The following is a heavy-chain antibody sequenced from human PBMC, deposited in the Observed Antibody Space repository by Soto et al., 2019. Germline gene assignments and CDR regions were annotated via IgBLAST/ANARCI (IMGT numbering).Heavy chain of an antibody. J-gene: IGHJ4*02. V-gene: IGHV4-61*01. Sequence: QVQLQESGPGLVKPSETLSLTCTISGGSVSSGSYYWSWIRQPPGKGLEWLGYIYSSGSIDYNPSLTSLVTISADTSQTHFSLMMTSVTAADTAVYCCSRFILSSLFDFWGQGILVTVSS. CDR1: GGSVSSGSYY. CDR3: SRFILSSLFDF. D-gene: IGHD6-6*01. CDR2: IYSSGSI.